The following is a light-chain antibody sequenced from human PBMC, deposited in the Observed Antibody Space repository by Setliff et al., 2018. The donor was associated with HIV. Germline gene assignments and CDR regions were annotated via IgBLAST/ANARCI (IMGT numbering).Light chain of an antibody. CDR2: EVS. V-gene: IGLV2-14*01. Sequence: QSALTPPASVSGSPGQSITIFCIGTISDVGGYNYVSWYQQYPGKAPKLMIYEVSNRPSGVSNRFSGSKSGNTASLTISGLQGEDEADYYCSSYTSSNTPYVFGTGTKGTV. CDR3: SSYTSSNTPYV. J-gene: IGLJ1*01. CDR1: ISDVGGYNY.